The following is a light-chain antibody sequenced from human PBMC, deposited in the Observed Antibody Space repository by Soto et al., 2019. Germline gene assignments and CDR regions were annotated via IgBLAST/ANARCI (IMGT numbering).Light chain of an antibody. V-gene: IGKV1-33*01. J-gene: IGKJ3*01. CDR2: DAY. Sequence: DIQMTQSPPSLSASVGDRVTITRQASQDIGNSLNWYQHKPGKAPKLVIYDAYNLETGVPSTFSGSGYGTDFTFIISSLRPEDIATYYCQKSDHLPLFGPGTKVDIK. CDR1: QDIGNS. CDR3: QKSDHLPL.